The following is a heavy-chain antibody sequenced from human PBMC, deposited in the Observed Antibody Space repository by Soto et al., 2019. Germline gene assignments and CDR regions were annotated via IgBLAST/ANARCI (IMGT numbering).Heavy chain of an antibody. J-gene: IGHJ5*02. CDR3: ARVVPGAEAWFGP. Sequence: GGSLRLSCAASGLTSGPYGMTWVRQAPGRGLEWVSTISGSGFSTHYAESVQGRLTISRDNSKNTMYLQMNSLRAEDTAVYYCARVVPGAEAWFGPWGQGTLVTVSS. V-gene: IGHV3-23*01. CDR2: ISGSGFST. CDR1: GLTSGPYG. D-gene: IGHD2-2*01.